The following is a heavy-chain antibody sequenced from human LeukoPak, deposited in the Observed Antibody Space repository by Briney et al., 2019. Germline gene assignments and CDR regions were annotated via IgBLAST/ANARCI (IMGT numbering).Heavy chain of an antibody. D-gene: IGHD6-19*01. Sequence: SETLSLTCTVSGGSISSYYWSWIRRPPGKGLEWIGYIYYSGSTNYNPSLKSRVTISVDTSKNQFSLKLSSVTAADTAVYYCARDRLRAASAFDIWGQGTMVTVSS. V-gene: IGHV4-59*01. CDR3: ARDRLRAASAFDI. CDR1: GGSISSYY. J-gene: IGHJ3*02. CDR2: IYYSGST.